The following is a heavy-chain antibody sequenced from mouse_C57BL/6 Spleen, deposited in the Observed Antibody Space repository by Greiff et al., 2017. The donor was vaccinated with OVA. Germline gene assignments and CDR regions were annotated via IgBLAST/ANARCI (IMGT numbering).Heavy chain of an antibody. CDR3: AGITTVVDDWYFDV. CDR1: GYTFTSYG. D-gene: IGHD1-1*01. CDR2: IYPRSGNT. V-gene: IGHV1-81*01. Sequence: QVQLKQSGAELARPGASVKLSCKASGYTFTSYGISWVKQRTGQGLAWIGEIYPRSGNTYYNEKFKGKATLTVDKSSSTAYMELRSLTSEDSAVYFCAGITTVVDDWYFDVWGTGTTVTVSS. J-gene: IGHJ1*03.